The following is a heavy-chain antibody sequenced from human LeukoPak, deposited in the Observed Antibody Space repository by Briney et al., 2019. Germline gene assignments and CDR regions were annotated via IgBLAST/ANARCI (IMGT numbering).Heavy chain of an antibody. CDR2: INSDGSST. Sequence: TGGSLRLSCAASGFTFSSYWMHWVRQAPGKGLVWVSRINSDGSSTSYADSVKGRFTISRDNAKNTLYLQMNSLRAEDTAVYYCAKDSTTLAEDFDYWGQGTLVTVSS. CDR1: GFTFSSYW. D-gene: IGHD2/OR15-2a*01. J-gene: IGHJ4*02. V-gene: IGHV3-74*01. CDR3: AKDSTTLAEDFDY.